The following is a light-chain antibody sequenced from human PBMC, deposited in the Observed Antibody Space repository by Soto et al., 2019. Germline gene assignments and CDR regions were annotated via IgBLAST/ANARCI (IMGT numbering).Light chain of an antibody. CDR2: DTN. CDR1: TGAVTSDHF. V-gene: IGLV7-46*01. Sequence: QAVVTKEPSLTVSPGGTVTLTCGSSTGAVTSDHFPFWFQQKPGQAPRALIDDTNTKHSWTPARFSGSLLGGKAALTLSGAQPEDEADYNCLLAYTGARVFGGGTKVTVL. CDR3: LLAYTGARV. J-gene: IGLJ2*01.